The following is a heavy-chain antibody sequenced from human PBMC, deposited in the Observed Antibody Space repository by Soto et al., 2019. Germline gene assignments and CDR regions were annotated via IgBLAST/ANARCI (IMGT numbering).Heavy chain of an antibody. V-gene: IGHV4-39*02. D-gene: IGHD2-2*01. Sequence: QLQLQESGPGLVKPSETLSLTCTVSGGSISSSSDYWGWIRQPPGKGLEWIGSIFYNGNTYYNPSLKSRVTVSVDTSKNHFSLKLSSVTAADTAIYFCARRRPTSSRPAFDYWGQGTLVTVSS. CDR1: GGSISSSSDY. CDR3: ARRRPTSSRPAFDY. J-gene: IGHJ4*02. CDR2: IFYNGNT.